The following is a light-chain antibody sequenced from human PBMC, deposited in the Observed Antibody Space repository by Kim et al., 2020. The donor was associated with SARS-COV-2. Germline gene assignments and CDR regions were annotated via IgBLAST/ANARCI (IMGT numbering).Light chain of an antibody. Sequence: GVTSPSTGSSPDNGPDSDEPWYQQHPRAPPQRLIYGNRNRPSAVPAQCSASNSGSSASLTITGLQAEDEDDYYCQSYDSSLSGVVFGGGTQLTVL. V-gene: IGLV1-40*01. CDR3: QSYDSSLSGVV. J-gene: IGLJ2*01. CDR2: GNR. CDR1: SPDNGPDSD.